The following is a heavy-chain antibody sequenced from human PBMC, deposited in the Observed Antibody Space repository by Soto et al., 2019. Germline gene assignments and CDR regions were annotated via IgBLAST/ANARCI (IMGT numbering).Heavy chain of an antibody. J-gene: IGHJ3*02. CDR1: GGSFSGYY. D-gene: IGHD3-10*01. Sequence: PSETLSLTCAVYGGSFSGYYWSWIRQPPGKGLEWIGEINHSGSTNYNPSLKSRVTISVDTSKNQFSLKLSSVTAADTAVYYCARGPIATMVRGVMGAFDIWGQGTMVTVSS. CDR2: INHSGST. V-gene: IGHV4-34*01. CDR3: ARGPIATMVRGVMGAFDI.